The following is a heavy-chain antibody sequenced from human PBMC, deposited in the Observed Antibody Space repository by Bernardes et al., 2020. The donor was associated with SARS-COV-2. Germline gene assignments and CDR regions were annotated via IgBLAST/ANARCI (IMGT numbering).Heavy chain of an antibody. V-gene: IGHV3-9*01. Sequence: GGSLRLSCAASGFTFDDYAMHWVRQAPGKGLEWVSGISWNSGSIGYADSVKGRFTISRDNAKNSLYLQMDSLRAEDTALYYCAKLLDSSGPPDHYYFDYWGQGTLVTVSS. D-gene: IGHD3-22*01. J-gene: IGHJ4*02. CDR1: GFTFDDYA. CDR3: AKLLDSSGPPDHYYFDY. CDR2: ISWNSGSI.